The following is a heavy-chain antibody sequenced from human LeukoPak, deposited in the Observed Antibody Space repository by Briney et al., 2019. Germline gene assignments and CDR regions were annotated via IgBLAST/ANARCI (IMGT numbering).Heavy chain of an antibody. D-gene: IGHD6-19*01. J-gene: IGHJ4*02. CDR2: INHSGAT. CDR3: AAPTRGGIAVTGTFGH. V-gene: IGHV4-34*01. Sequence: PSETLSLTCAGSGGAFTGYYWSWIRQPPGKGLEWNGEINHSGATNYNPSLKSRVTISVDTSKNQFSLRLTSVSAADTGVYYCAAPTRGGIAVTGTFGHWGQGTQVTVSS. CDR1: GGAFTGYY.